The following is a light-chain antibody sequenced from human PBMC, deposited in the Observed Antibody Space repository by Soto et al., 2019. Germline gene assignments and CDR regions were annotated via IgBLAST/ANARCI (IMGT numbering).Light chain of an antibody. J-gene: IGLJ2*01. Sequence: QSVLTQSPSASASLGASVKSTCTLSSGHSSYAIAWHQQHPEKGPRYLMKLNSDGSHSKGDGIPDRFSGSSSGAERYLTISSLQSEDEADYYCQTWGTGIQVFGGGTKLTVL. CDR1: SGHSSYA. V-gene: IGLV4-69*01. CDR3: QTWGTGIQV. CDR2: LNSDGSH.